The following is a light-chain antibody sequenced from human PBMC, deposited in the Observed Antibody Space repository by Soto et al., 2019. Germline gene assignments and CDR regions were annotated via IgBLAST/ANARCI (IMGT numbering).Light chain of an antibody. V-gene: IGLV1-40*01. J-gene: IGLJ2*01. Sequence: QSVLTQPPSVSGAPGQRVTISCTGSTIGAGYDVHWYQQVPGTAPKLLIYGNSNRPSGVPDRFSASKSGTSASLAITGLQAEDEADYYCQSYDSSTVVFGVGNKVTVL. CDR1: TIGAGYD. CDR2: GNS. CDR3: QSYDSSTVV.